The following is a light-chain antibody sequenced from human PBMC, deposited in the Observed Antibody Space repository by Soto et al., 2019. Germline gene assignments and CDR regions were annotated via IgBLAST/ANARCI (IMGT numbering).Light chain of an antibody. CDR1: SSDVGGYNY. J-gene: IGLJ2*01. V-gene: IGLV2-8*01. CDR2: VVS. CDR3: SSYGGSKV. Sequence: QSVLTQPPSASGSPGQSVTISCTGTSSDVGGYNYVSWYQQHPGKAPKLMIYVVSERPSGVPDRFSASKSGNTASLTVSGLQAEDEADYYCSSYGGSKVFGGGTKLTVL.